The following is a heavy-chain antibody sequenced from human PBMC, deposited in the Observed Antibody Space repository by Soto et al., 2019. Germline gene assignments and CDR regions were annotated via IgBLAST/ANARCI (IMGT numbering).Heavy chain of an antibody. J-gene: IGHJ4*02. CDR2: IYYSGST. CDR3: ASDVQTMVRGECGY. Sequence: QVQLQESGPGLVKPSQTLSLTCTVSGGSISSGGYYWSWIRQHPVKDLEWIGYIYYSGSTYYNPSLKRRVTISVDTSRNQFSLKLSSVTAADTAVYYCASDVQTMVRGECGYWGRGTLVTVSS. CDR1: GGSISSGGYY. V-gene: IGHV4-31*03. D-gene: IGHD3-10*01.